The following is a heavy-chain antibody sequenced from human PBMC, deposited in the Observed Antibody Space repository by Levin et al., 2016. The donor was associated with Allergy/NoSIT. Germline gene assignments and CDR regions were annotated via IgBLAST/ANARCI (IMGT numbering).Heavy chain of an antibody. Sequence: SETLSLTCAVYGGSFSGYYWSWIRQPPGKGLEWIGEINHSGSTNYNPSLKSRVTISVDTSKNQFSLKLSSVTAADTAVYYCARTPFSDYDFWSGYYRDYGMDVWGQGTTVTVSS. V-gene: IGHV4-34*01. CDR1: GGSFSGYY. CDR2: INHSGST. D-gene: IGHD3-3*01. J-gene: IGHJ6*02. CDR3: ARTPFSDYDFWSGYYRDYGMDV.